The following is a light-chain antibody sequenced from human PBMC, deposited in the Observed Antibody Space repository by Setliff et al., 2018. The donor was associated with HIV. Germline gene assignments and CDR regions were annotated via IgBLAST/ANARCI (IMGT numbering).Light chain of an antibody. Sequence: QSALAQPASVSGSPGQSITISCTGRRSDVGNYNFVSWYQQLPGKAPKLIIYNVDKRPSGVSDRFSGSKSGDTASLTISGLQTEDEADYYCCSYTSSTPLYVFATGTKVTVL. CDR1: RSDVGNYNF. CDR2: NVD. CDR3: CSYTSSTPLYV. V-gene: IGLV2-14*03. J-gene: IGLJ1*01.